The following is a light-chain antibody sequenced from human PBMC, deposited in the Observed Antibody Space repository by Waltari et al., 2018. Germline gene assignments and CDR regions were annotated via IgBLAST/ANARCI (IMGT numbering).Light chain of an antibody. Sequence: DIVMTQSPLSLPVTPGEPASISCRSSQSLLHSNGYNYLDWYLQKPGQSPQVLIYLASYRASGVSDRFSGSGSGTEFTLKISRVEAEDVGVYYCMQARQTPWTFGQGTKVEIK. CDR1: QSLLHSNGYNY. CDR2: LAS. J-gene: IGKJ1*01. CDR3: MQARQTPWT. V-gene: IGKV2-28*01.